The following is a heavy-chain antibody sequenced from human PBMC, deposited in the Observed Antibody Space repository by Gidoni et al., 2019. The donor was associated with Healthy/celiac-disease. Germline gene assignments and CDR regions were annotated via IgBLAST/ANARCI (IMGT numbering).Heavy chain of an antibody. Sequence: EVQLLESRGGLVQPGGSLRLSCAASGFTFSSYAMSWVRQAPGKGLEWVSAISGSGGSTYYADSVKGRFTISRDNSKNTLYLQMNNLRAEDTAVYYCAKSYRQRDYYYYYMDVWGKGTTVTVSS. CDR1: GFTFSSYA. CDR2: ISGSGGST. V-gene: IGHV3-23*01. D-gene: IGHD1-26*01. J-gene: IGHJ6*03. CDR3: AKSYRQRDYYYYYMDV.